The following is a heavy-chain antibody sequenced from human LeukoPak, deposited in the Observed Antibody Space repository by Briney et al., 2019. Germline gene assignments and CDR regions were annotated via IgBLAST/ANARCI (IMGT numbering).Heavy chain of an antibody. V-gene: IGHV1-2*02. CDR2: INPNSGGT. CDR3: AREGLWFGEFYYYYMDV. D-gene: IGHD3-10*01. CDR1: GYTFTGYY. J-gene: IGHJ6*03. Sequence: ASVTVSCKASGYTFTGYYMHWVRQAPGQGLEWMGWINPNSGGTNYAQKFQGRVTMTRDTSISTAYMELSRLRSDDTAVYYCAREGLWFGEFYYYYMDVWGKGTTVTISS.